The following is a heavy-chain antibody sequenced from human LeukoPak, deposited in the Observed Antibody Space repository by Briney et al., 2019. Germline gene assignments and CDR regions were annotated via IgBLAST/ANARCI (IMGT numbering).Heavy chain of an antibody. CDR2: ITSRGAYM. D-gene: IGHD1-26*01. CDR1: GFSFRTST. V-gene: IGHV3-21*06. J-gene: IGHJ4*02. Sequence: GGSLRLFCAPSGFSFRTSTMTWVRQAPGKGLELVSSITSRGAYMFHVDSVQGRFTISRDNANNSLFLQLSSLRAEDTAVYYCTGGCASLYYWGQGILVTVSP. CDR3: TGGCASLYY.